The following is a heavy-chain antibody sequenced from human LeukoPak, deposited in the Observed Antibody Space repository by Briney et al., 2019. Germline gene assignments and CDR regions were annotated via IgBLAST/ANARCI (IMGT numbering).Heavy chain of an antibody. J-gene: IGHJ4*02. V-gene: IGHV4-59*08. CDR1: GGSMSSYY. CDR3: ARRAINSVMFDY. Sequence: SETLSLTCTVSGGSMSSYYWSWIRQPPGKGLEWIGYIHYSGSTNYNPSLRSRVTISVDTSKNQFSLKLSSATAADTAVYFCARRAINSVMFDYWGRGTLVTVSS. CDR2: IHYSGST. D-gene: IGHD3-16*01.